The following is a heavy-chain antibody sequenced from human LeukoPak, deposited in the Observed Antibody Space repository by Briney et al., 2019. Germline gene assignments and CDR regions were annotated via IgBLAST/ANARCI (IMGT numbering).Heavy chain of an antibody. V-gene: IGHV1-2*02. CDR2: INPNSGGT. Sequence: ASVKVSCKASGYTFTGYYMHWVRQAPGQGLEWMGWINPNSGGTNYAQKFQGRVTMTRDTSISTAYMELSRLRSDDTAVYYCARDQSYGSGSRRMDVWGKGTTDTVSS. D-gene: IGHD3-10*01. CDR1: GYTFTGYY. CDR3: ARDQSYGSGSRRMDV. J-gene: IGHJ6*04.